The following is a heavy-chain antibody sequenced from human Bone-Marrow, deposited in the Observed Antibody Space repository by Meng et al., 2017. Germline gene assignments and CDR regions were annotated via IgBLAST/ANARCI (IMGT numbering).Heavy chain of an antibody. J-gene: IGHJ4*02. CDR2: ISGSGGST. CDR1: GFTFKKYD. V-gene: IGHV3-23*01. D-gene: IGHD1-26*01. CDR3: AKDHGATSGYFDN. Sequence: EGSLRLSCAASGFTFKKYDMSWVRQAPGKGLEWVSAISGSGGSTYYADSVKGRFTISRDDSENTLYLQMNSLRAEDTAVYYCAKDHGATSGYFDNWGQGTLVTVSS.